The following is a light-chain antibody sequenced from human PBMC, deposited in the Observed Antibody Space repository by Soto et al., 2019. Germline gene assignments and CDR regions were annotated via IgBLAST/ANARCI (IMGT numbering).Light chain of an antibody. CDR3: QQYGTSPPGT. V-gene: IGKV3-20*01. J-gene: IGKJ1*01. Sequence: NVLPQSPGTLSLSTGERATLSCRASQGVSSSYLAWYQQKPGQAPRLLIYGASSRATGIPDRFSGSGSGRDFTLTISRLEPEDFAVYYCQQYGTSPPGTFGQGTKVDIK. CDR1: QGVSSSY. CDR2: GAS.